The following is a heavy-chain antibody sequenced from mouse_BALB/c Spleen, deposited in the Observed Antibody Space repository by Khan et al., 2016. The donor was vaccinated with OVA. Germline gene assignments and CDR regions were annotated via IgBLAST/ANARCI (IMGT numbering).Heavy chain of an antibody. D-gene: IGHD1-1*01. V-gene: IGHV3-2*02. Sequence: EVQLQESGPGLVKPSQSLSLTCTVTGYSITSDYAWNWIRQFPGNQLEWMGYINYSGSTSYIPSLKSRISITRDTSKNQFFLQLNSVTTEDTATYYCAYGSSYWYFDVWGAGTTVTVSS. J-gene: IGHJ1*01. CDR3: AYGSSYWYFDV. CDR1: GYSITSDYA. CDR2: INYSGST.